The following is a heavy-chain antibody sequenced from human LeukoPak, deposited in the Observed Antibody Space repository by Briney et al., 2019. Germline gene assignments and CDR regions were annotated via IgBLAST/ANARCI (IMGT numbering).Heavy chain of an antibody. CDR1: GFTFSGYS. CDR3: ARISGYYPNYFDY. CDR2: INTDGSTT. Sequence: GGSLRLSCAASGFTFSGYSMHWVRQAPGKGLVWVSRINTDGSTTTYADSVKGRFTISRDNAKNTLYLQMSSLRAEDTAVYYCARISGYYPNYFDYWGQGTLVTVSS. J-gene: IGHJ4*02. V-gene: IGHV3-74*01. D-gene: IGHD3-22*01.